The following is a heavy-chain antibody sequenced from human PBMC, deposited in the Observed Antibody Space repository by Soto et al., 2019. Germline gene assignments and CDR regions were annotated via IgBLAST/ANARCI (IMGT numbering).Heavy chain of an antibody. CDR2: MNLKSGGT. CDR1: GYTLTGYY. CDR3: ARVPRRGQLVSYDYYYGMDV. Sequence: GASVKVSCKASGYTLTGYYMHWVRQAPGQGLEWMGWMNLKSGGTNYAQKFQGRVTMTRDTSTSTAYMELSRLRSGDTAVYYCARVPRRGQLVSYDYYYGMDVWRQGTTVTVSS. J-gene: IGHJ6*02. D-gene: IGHD6-6*01. V-gene: IGHV1-2*02.